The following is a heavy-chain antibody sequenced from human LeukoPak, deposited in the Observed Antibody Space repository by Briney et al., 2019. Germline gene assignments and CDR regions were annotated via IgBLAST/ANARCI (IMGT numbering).Heavy chain of an antibody. J-gene: IGHJ4*02. D-gene: IGHD1-1*01. CDR1: GFTLSSYG. CDR3: AKDFGTGTRRVADY. Sequence: GGSLRLSCAASGFTLSSYGMHWVRQAPGKGLEWVAVISYDGSNKYYAGSVKGRFTISRDNSKNTLYLQMNSLRAEDTAVYYCAKDFGTGTRRVADYWGQGTLVTVSS. CDR2: ISYDGSNK. V-gene: IGHV3-30*18.